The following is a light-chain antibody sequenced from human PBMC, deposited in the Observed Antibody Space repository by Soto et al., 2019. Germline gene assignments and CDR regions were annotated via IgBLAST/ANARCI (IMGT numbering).Light chain of an antibody. CDR3: CSYTTSSTLV. J-gene: IGLJ1*01. V-gene: IGLV2-14*01. CDR1: SSDIGTYNH. Sequence: QSALTQPASVSGSPGQSIAISCAGTSSDIGTYNHVSWYQQHPGKAPQLIIYEDINRPSGLSSRCSGSKSGNTASLTIAGLQAEDEADYFCCSYTTSSTLVCGTGTKLTVL. CDR2: EDI.